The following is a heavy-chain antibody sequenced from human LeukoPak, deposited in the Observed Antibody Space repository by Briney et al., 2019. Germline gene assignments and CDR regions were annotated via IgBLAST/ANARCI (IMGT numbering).Heavy chain of an antibody. V-gene: IGHV3-23*01. Sequence: PGGSLRLSCAASGFTFSSYAMSWVRQAPGKGLEWVSAIGGSGGSTYYADSVKGRFTISRDNSKNTLYLQMNSLRAEDTAVYSCAGTIRYYYDSSGYPYFDYWGQGTLVTVSS. CDR2: IGGSGGST. CDR1: GFTFSSYA. CDR3: AGTIRYYYDSSGYPYFDY. D-gene: IGHD3-22*01. J-gene: IGHJ4*02.